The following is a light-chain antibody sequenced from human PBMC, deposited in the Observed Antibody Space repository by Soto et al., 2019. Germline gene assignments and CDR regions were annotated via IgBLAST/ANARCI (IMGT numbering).Light chain of an antibody. V-gene: IGKV1-9*01. CDR2: AAS. J-gene: IGKJ3*01. CDR3: QEVISDPPS. CDR1: QGISTF. Sequence: DIQLTQSPSFLSASVGDRVTITCRASQGISTFLAWYQQRPGKAPKLLIYAASTVQSGVPSRFSGSGSGTEFTLTISSLQHEDFATDYCQEVISDPPSFGPGTKVEIK.